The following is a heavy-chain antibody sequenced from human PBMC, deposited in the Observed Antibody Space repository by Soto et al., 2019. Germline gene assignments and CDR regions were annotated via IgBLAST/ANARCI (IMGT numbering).Heavy chain of an antibody. CDR3: THSWTYYSDNSV. V-gene: IGHV3-15*07. CDR1: GFTFSLAW. J-gene: IGHJ3*01. CDR2: IKSEGSGGTT. D-gene: IGHD3-22*01. Sequence: EEQLVESGGGLVKPGGSLRLSCAGSGFTFSLAWMNWVRQAPGKGLEWVGRIKSEGSGGTTDYAAPVKGRFTISRDDSINPLYLQMNNLKTEDTAVYYCTHSWTYYSDNSVWGKGTMVTVSS.